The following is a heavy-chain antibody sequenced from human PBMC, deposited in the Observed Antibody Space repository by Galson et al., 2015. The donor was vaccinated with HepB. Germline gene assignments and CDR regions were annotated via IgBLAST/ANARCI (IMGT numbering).Heavy chain of an antibody. J-gene: IGHJ6*02. D-gene: IGHD2-15*01. CDR2: TYYRSKWYN. CDR1: GDSVSSDSAA. Sequence: CAISGDSVSSDSAAWNWIRQSPSRGLEWLGRTYYRSKWYNDYAVSVKSRITINPDTSKNPFSLQLNSVTPEDTALYYCARAYTKYCGGGSCYSDYGMDVWGQGTTVTVSS. CDR3: ARAYTKYCGGGSCYSDYGMDV. V-gene: IGHV6-1*01.